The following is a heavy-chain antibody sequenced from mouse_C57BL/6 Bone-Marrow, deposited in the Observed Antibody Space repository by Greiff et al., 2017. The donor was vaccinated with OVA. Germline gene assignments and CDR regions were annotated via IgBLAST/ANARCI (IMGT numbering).Heavy chain of an antibody. J-gene: IGHJ2*01. Sequence: VKLQESGAELVKPGASVKISCKASGYAFSSYWMNWVKQRPGKGLEWIGQIYPGDGDTNYNGKFKGKATLTADKSSSTAYMQLSSLTSEDSAVYFCARRVTTVVGFDYWGQGTTLTVSS. CDR3: ARRVTTVVGFDY. CDR2: IYPGDGDT. D-gene: IGHD1-1*01. CDR1: GYAFSSYW. V-gene: IGHV1-80*01.